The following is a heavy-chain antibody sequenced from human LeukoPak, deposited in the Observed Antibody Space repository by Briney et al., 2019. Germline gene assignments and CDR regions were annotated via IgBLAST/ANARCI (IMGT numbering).Heavy chain of an antibody. D-gene: IGHD3-3*01. V-gene: IGHV4-39*01. J-gene: IGHJ4*02. Sequence: SETLSLTCTVSGGSISSSSYYWGWIRQPPGKGLEWIGSIYYSGSTYYNPSLKSRVTISVDTSKNQFSLKLSSVTAADTAVYYCARAPDDYDFWSGYYTGGYFDYWGQGTLVTVSS. CDR2: IYYSGST. CDR3: ARAPDDYDFWSGYYTGGYFDY. CDR1: GGSISSSSYY.